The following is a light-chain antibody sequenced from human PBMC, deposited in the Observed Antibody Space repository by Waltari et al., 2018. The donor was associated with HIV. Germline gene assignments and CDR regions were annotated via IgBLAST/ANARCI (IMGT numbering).Light chain of an antibody. CDR2: KAS. CDR3: QQYHSYPLT. CDR1: QSISSW. J-gene: IGKJ4*01. V-gene: IGKV1-5*03. Sequence: DIQMTQSPSSVSASVGDRVTITCRASQSISSWLAWYQQKPGKAPNLLIYKASTLESGVPSRLSGSGSGTEFTLTISSLQPDDFATYYCQQYHSYPLTFGGGTKVEIK.